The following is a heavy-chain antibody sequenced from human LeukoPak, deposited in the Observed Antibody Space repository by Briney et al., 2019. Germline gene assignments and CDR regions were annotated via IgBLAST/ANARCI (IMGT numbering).Heavy chain of an antibody. CDR1: GFTFSSYA. CDR2: VSGSGDNT. D-gene: IGHD6-6*01. CDR3: AKEGRSSTPGY. V-gene: IGHV3-23*01. J-gene: IGHJ4*02. Sequence: GGSLRLSCAASGFTFSSYAMSWVRQAPGKGLEWVSTVSGSGDNTYYADSVKGRFTISRDNAKNSLFLQMNSLRAEDTAVYYCAKEGRSSTPGYWGQGTLVTVSS.